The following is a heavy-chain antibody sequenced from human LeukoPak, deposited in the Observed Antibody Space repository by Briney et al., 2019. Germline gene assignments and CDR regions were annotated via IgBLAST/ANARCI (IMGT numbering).Heavy chain of an antibody. CDR2: IWYDGSNK. Sequence: PGGSLRLSCAASGFTFSSYSMNWVRQAPGKGLEWVAVIWYDGSNKYYADSVKGRFTISRDNSKNTLYLQMNSLRAEDTAVYYCARVTYYDILTPDYWGQGTLVTVSS. V-gene: IGHV3-33*08. J-gene: IGHJ4*02. CDR1: GFTFSSYS. CDR3: ARVTYYDILTPDY. D-gene: IGHD3-9*01.